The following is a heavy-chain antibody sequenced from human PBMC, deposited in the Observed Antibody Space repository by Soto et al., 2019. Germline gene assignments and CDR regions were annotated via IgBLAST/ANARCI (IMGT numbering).Heavy chain of an antibody. CDR2: IYWDDDK. CDR3: VQSRCGGDCLQSYSSHSYYGLDV. Sequence: QITLKESGPTLVKPTQTLTLTCTFSGLSLSTTGVGVGWIRQPPGKALGWLALIYWDDDKRYSPSLKSRLTITXDXSXNXXVLTMTNMDPVDTATYYCVQSRCGGDCLQSYSSHSYYGLDVWGQGTTVTVSS. J-gene: IGHJ6*02. CDR1: GLSLSTTGVG. D-gene: IGHD2-21*02. V-gene: IGHV2-5*02.